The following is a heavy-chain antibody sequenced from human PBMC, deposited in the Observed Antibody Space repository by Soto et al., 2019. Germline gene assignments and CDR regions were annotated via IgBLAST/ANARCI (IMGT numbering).Heavy chain of an antibody. J-gene: IGHJ5*02. CDR3: ARGNWFDP. CDR2: ISSSGSTI. V-gene: IGHV3-48*03. Sequence: WGSLRLSCAASGFTFISYEMNFFRHSPFKGLEWVSYISSSGSTIYYADSVKGRFTISRDNAKNSLYLQMNSLRAEDTAVYYCARGNWFDPWGQGTLVTVSS. CDR1: GFTFISYE.